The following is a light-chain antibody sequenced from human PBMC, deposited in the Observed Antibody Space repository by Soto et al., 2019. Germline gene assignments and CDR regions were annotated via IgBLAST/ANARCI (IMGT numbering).Light chain of an antibody. V-gene: IGKV4-1*01. CDR2: WAS. J-gene: IGKJ4*01. Sequence: IVITQSPDSLSLSLCGRATMNCESIRSVLFTSNNKNYLAWYQQKPGQPPKLLLSWASARESGVPERFSGSGSGTLFTLSISSLQAEDVAVYYCQQYYTLPLTFGGGTKVDIK. CDR3: QQYYTLPLT. CDR1: RSVLFTSNNKNY.